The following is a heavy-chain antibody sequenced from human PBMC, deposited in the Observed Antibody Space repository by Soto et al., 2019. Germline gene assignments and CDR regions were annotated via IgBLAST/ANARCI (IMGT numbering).Heavy chain of an antibody. J-gene: IGHJ4*02. CDR2: ISYDGSNK. V-gene: IGHV3-30*18. Sequence: QVQLVESVGGVVQPGKSLRLSCAGSGVTCSSYGMDWVRQAPGKGLEWVAVISYDGSNKYYADSVKGRFTSSIDISKNTLYLQMSSLRADDTAVYYCSKEQMGAGVRGYFDYWGQGTLATVSS. D-gene: IGHD3-10*01. CDR1: GVTCSSYG. CDR3: SKEQMGAGVRGYFDY.